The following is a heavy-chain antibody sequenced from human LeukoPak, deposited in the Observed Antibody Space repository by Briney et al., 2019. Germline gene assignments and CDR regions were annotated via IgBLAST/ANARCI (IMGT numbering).Heavy chain of an antibody. Sequence: AGGSLGLSCAASGFTFRNYVIHWVRQAPGKGLEWVAVTSSDLNVKLYADSVKGRFTISRDNSRSTLYLQMNSLRPEDTAIYYCAREGYYGSGSPPSLYFDYWGREPWSPSPQ. CDR2: TSSDLNVK. CDR3: AREGYYGSGSPPSLYFDY. CDR1: GFTFRNYV. J-gene: IGHJ4*02. V-gene: IGHV3-30-3*01. D-gene: IGHD3-10*01.